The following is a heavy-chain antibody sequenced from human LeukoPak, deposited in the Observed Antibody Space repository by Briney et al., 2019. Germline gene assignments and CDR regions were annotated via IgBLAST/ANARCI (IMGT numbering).Heavy chain of an antibody. V-gene: IGHV3-13*01. CDR3: ARALRYDSSGPTDAFDI. J-gene: IGHJ3*02. CDR1: GFTFSSYD. CDR2: IGTAGDT. Sequence: GGSLRLSCAAYGFTFSSYDMHWVRQATGKGLEWVSAIGTAGDTYYPGSVKGRFTISRENAKNSLYLQMNSLRAGDTAVYYCARALRYDSSGPTDAFDIWGQGTMVTVSS. D-gene: IGHD3-22*01.